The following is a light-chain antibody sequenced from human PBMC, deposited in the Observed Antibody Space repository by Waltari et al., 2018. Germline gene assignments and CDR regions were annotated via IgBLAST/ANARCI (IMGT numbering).Light chain of an antibody. CDR1: QGISSY. CDR2: AAS. V-gene: IGKV1-9*01. Sequence: IQLTQSPSSLSASVGDRVTITCRASQGISSYLAWYQPKPGKAPKLLFYAASTLQSGVPSRFSGSGSGTGFTLTISSLQPEDFATYYCQQLNTYPLTFGPGTKVDIK. CDR3: QQLNTYPLT. J-gene: IGKJ3*01.